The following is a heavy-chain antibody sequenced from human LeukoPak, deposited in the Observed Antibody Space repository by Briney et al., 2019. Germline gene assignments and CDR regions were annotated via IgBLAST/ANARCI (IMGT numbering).Heavy chain of an antibody. Sequence: PSQTLSLTCTVSGGSISSGDYYWSWIRQPPGKGLEWIGYIYYSGSTNYNPSLKSRVTISVDTSKNQFSLKLSPVTAADTAVYYCARGLLYYYGSGSYPTYFDYWGQGTLVTVSS. D-gene: IGHD3-10*01. CDR2: IYYSGST. J-gene: IGHJ4*02. CDR3: ARGLLYYYGSGSYPTYFDY. CDR1: GGSISSGDYY. V-gene: IGHV4-30-4*01.